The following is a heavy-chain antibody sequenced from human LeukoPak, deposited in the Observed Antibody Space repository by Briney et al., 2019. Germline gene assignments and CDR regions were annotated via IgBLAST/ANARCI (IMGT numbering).Heavy chain of an antibody. V-gene: IGHV3-11*04. Sequence: PGGSLRLSCAASGFTFSDYYMSWIRQAPGKGLEWVSYITSSGNTIYYADSVKGRFTISRDNAKNSLYLQMNTLRAEDTAVYYCARGRDYYTSGSYEYWGRGTLVTVSS. CDR1: GFTFSDYY. CDR3: ARGRDYYTSGSYEY. J-gene: IGHJ4*02. D-gene: IGHD3-10*01. CDR2: ITSSGNTI.